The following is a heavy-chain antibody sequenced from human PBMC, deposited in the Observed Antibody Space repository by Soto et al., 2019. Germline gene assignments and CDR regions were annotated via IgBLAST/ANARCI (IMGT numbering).Heavy chain of an antibody. CDR2: IYYSGST. CDR3: ARVASRGWYNDY. J-gene: IGHJ4*02. CDR1: GGSISSGDYY. Sequence: SETLSLTCTVSGGSISSGDYYWNWIRQLPGKGLEWIGYIYYSGSTYYNPSLKSRVTISVDTSKNQFSLKLTSVTAADTAVYYCARVASRGWYNDYGGQGTLVTVSS. V-gene: IGHV4-30-4*01. D-gene: IGHD6-19*01.